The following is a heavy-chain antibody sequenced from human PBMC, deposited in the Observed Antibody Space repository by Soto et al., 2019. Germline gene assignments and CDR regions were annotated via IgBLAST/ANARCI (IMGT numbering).Heavy chain of an antibody. Sequence: EVQLVESGGGLVEPGRSLTVSCVGSGFNFHNYAMQWVRQVPGKGLEWVSGINWNTGIIGSADAVKGRFILSRGNAKNSLYLEMNSLRVEDTALYYCAIKDNDSGGSDSWGPGTLVTVSS. V-gene: IGHV3-9*01. J-gene: IGHJ4*02. CDR1: GFNFHNYA. D-gene: IGHD2-15*01. CDR3: AIKDNDSGGSDS. CDR2: INWNTGII.